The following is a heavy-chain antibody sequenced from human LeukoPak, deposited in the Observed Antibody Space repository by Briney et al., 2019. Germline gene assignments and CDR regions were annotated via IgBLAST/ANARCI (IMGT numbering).Heavy chain of an antibody. J-gene: IGHJ3*02. CDR2: IRYDGSNK. V-gene: IGHV3-30*02. CDR1: GFIFNTYV. D-gene: IGHD2-15*01. CDR3: AKDGGSDPDSFDT. Sequence: GGSLRLSCAASGFIFNTYVMHWVRQAPGKGLEWLAFIRYDGSNKNYADSVKGRFTISRDNTKNSLYLQMNSLRAEDTAVYYCAKDGGSDPDSFDTWGQGTMVTVSS.